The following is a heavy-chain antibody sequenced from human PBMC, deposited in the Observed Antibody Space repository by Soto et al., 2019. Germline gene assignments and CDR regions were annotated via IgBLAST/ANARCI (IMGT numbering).Heavy chain of an antibody. CDR2: ISYDGSNK. D-gene: IGHD3-10*01. Sequence: QVQLVESGGGVVQPGRSLRLSCAASGFTFSSYAMHWVRQAPGKGLEWVAVISYDGSNKYYADSVKGRFTISRDNSKNKLYLQMNSLRAEDTAVYYCARDPRDYGSGSYYKFYYYGMDVWGQGTTVTVSS. V-gene: IGHV3-30-3*01. CDR3: ARDPRDYGSGSYYKFYYYGMDV. J-gene: IGHJ6*02. CDR1: GFTFSSYA.